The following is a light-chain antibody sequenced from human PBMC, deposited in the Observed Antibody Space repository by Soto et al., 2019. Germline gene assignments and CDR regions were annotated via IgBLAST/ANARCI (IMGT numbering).Light chain of an antibody. Sequence: DIQMTQSPSWRSASVVDRVTITCQASQDIKKNVNWYQQKPGKVPKVLIYDASTLETGVPSRFSGSGYETEFTLTIRSMQSEAIAKYFCHKFHDPPITSRQATRL. J-gene: IGKJ5*01. V-gene: IGKV1-33*01. CDR1: QDIKKN. CDR2: DAS. CDR3: HKFHDPPIT.